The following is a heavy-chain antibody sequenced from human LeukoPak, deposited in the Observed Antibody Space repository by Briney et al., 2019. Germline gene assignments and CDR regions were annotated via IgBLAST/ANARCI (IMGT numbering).Heavy chain of an antibody. CDR1: GGTFSSYA. V-gene: IGHV1-69*01. J-gene: IGHJ4*02. D-gene: IGHD2-2*01. CDR3: ARAVYPRSTRGVFDY. Sequence: SVKVSCKAFGGTFSSYAISWVRPAPGQGLEWMGGIIPIFGTANYAQKFQGRVTIPPDESTSTDYKELSSLRSEDTAVYYCARAVYPRSTRGVFDYWGQGSLVAV. CDR2: IIPIFGTA.